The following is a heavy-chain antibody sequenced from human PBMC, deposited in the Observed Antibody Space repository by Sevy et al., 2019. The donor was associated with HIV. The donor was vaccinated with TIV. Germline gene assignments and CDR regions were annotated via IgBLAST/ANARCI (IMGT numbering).Heavy chain of an antibody. D-gene: IGHD3-22*01. CDR1: GYSFTSYW. J-gene: IGHJ5*02. CDR3: ARHERTYYYDSSGYWGLYNWFDP. CDR2: IYPGDSDT. V-gene: IGHV5-51*01. Sequence: GESLKSSCKGSGYSFTSYWIGWVRQMPGKGLEWMGIIYPGDSDTRYSPSFQGQVTISADKSISTAYLQWSGLKASDTAMYYCARHERTYYYDSSGYWGLYNWFDPRGQGTLDTVSS.